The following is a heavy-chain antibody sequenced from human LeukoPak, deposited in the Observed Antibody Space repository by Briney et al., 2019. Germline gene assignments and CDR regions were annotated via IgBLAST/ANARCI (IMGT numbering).Heavy chain of an antibody. D-gene: IGHD3-22*01. CDR1: GFTFSSYG. J-gene: IGHJ3*02. Sequence: GGSLRLSCAASGFTFSSYGMHWVRQAPGKGLERVAVISYDGSNKYYADSVKGRFTISRDNSKNTLYLQMNSLRAEDTAVYYCAKDLSSGKYYYDSSGYAFDIWGQGTMVTVSS. CDR3: AKDLSSGKYYYDSSGYAFDI. CDR2: ISYDGSNK. V-gene: IGHV3-30*18.